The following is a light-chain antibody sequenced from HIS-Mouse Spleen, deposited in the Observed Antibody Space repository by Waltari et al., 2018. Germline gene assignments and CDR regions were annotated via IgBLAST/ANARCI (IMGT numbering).Light chain of an antibody. CDR3: QQYDNLPLT. J-gene: IGKJ4*02. CDR1: QDISNY. CDR2: DAS. Sequence: DIQMTQSPSSLSASVGDRVTITCQACQDISNYLNLYQQKPGNAPKLRIYDASNLETGVPSRFRGSGAGTDFTFTISSLQPEDNATYYCQQYDNLPLTFGGGTKVEIK. V-gene: IGKV1-33*01.